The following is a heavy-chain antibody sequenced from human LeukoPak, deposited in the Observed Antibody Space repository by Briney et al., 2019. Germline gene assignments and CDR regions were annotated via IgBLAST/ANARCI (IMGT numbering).Heavy chain of an antibody. D-gene: IGHD6-6*01. CDR2: LYYSGST. Sequence: SETLPLTCTVSGGYISTYFWGWIRQPPGRGLEWIGSLYYSGSTNYNPPLKSRVTISVDTPQNQFSQNLTSVTAADTAVYYCARGNPLRCSSSSQAGDHYYYVGVWGKGTTVTVAS. V-gene: IGHV4-39*01. CDR3: ARGNPLRCSSSSQAGDHYYYVGV. J-gene: IGHJ6*03. CDR1: GGYISTYF.